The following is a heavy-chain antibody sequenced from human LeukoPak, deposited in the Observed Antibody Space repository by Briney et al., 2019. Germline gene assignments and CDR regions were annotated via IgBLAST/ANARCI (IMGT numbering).Heavy chain of an antibody. J-gene: IGHJ4*02. CDR3: AKEGRSGGIDY. D-gene: IGHD3-16*01. CDR1: GFTFSSYG. V-gene: IGHV3-30*02. CDR2: MRYDGSNK. Sequence: GGPLRLSCGASGFTFSSYGMHWVREAPGKGLEGVAFMRYDGSNKYYADSVKGRFTISRDYSKNTLYLHMNRQRAEDRAVYYCAKEGRSGGIDYWGQGTLVTVSS.